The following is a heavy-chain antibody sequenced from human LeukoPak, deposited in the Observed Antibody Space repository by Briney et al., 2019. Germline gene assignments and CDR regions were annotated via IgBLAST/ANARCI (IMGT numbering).Heavy chain of an antibody. Sequence: GGSLRLSCAASGFTFSTFNMNWVRQAPGKGLEWVSHISRRSAIKRFADSVKGRFTVSRDNSKNTLYLQMNSLRAEDTAVYYCAREYSGRCIHAFHSWGQGTMVTVSS. V-gene: IGHV3-48*01. CDR2: ISRRSAIK. CDR3: AREYSGRCIHAFHS. CDR1: GFTFSTFN. D-gene: IGHD6-13*01. J-gene: IGHJ3*02.